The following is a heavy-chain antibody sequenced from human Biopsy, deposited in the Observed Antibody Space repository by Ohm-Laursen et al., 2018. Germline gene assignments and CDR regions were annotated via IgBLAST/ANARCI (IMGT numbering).Heavy chain of an antibody. CDR1: GDSVTKYY. Sequence: SQTLSLTCTVSGDSVTKYYWSCIRQPPGKGLEWIGHIYYSVMTNYNPSLQSRVSISVDTSRNQVSLTLSSVTAADTAVYYCARDSGILNYGNFKYYHYYGMDVWGQGTKVTVSS. V-gene: IGHV4-59*02. CDR3: ARDSGILNYGNFKYYHYYGMDV. CDR2: IYYSVMT. J-gene: IGHJ6*02. D-gene: IGHD4-11*01.